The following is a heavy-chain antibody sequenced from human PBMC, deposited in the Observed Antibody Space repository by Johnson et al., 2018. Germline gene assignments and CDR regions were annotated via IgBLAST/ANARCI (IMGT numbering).Heavy chain of an antibody. CDR1: GGSISGSNYY. Sequence: QVQLQESGPGLVKPSETLSLTCTVSGGSISGSNYYWGWIRQPPGKGLECIGSIYYSGSTYYNPSLKSRVTISVDTSKNQFSLKLSSVTAADTAGYYCAREGYCSGGSCYSPWGQGTLVTVSS. CDR2: IYYSGST. V-gene: IGHV4-39*07. CDR3: AREGYCSGGSCYSP. J-gene: IGHJ5*02. D-gene: IGHD2-15*01.